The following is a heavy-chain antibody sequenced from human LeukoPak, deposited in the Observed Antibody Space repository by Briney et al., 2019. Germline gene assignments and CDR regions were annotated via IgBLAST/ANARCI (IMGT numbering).Heavy chain of an antibody. CDR3: ARQGKTFYYVSGGYYIYDYFDS. V-gene: IGHV4-59*08. Sequence: SETLSLTCAVSGGSINSDCWSWIRQPPGKELEWIGEIYNSGSTNSAPSLKTRVTMSVDTSKNQVSLRLSSVTAADTAVYYCARQGKTFYYVSGGYYIYDYFDSWGQGALVTVSS. CDR1: GGSINSDC. D-gene: IGHD3-22*01. CDR2: IYNSGST. J-gene: IGHJ4*02.